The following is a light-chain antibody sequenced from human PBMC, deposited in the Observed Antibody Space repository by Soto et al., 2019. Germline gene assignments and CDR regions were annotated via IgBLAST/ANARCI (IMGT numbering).Light chain of an antibody. J-gene: IGLJ1*01. CDR2: NVT. CDR3: CSLVGVNNDV. CDR1: AVSYQL. V-gene: IGLV2-23*02. Sequence: QSVLTQPASVSGSPGQSITISCSGTAVSYQLVSWYQQQPGKAPKLILYNVTRRPSGVSNLVSGFKSGSPASLKITGLQAEDEADYYCCSLVGVNNDVCGNGTQLTVL.